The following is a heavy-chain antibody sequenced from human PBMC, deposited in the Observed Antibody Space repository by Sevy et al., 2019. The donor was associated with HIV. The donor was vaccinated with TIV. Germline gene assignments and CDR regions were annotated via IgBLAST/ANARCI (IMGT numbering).Heavy chain of an antibody. Sequence: GGSLRLSCAASGFILSDYYMSWIRQAPGKGLEWLSYISDSDDSIYYADSVEGRFTISWDKTKNSLYLQMNSLRAEDTAVYYCARDHVKDGDLGDYYYFAMDVWGQGTTVTVSS. CDR1: GFILSDYY. CDR3: ARDHVKDGDLGDYYYFAMDV. V-gene: IGHV3-11*01. J-gene: IGHJ6*02. D-gene: IGHD4-17*01. CDR2: ISDSDDSI.